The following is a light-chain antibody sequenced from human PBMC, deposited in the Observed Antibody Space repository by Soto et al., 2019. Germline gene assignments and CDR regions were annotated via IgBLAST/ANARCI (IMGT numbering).Light chain of an antibody. V-gene: IGKV3-20*01. J-gene: IGKJ2*02. Sequence: EIVLTQSPGTLSLSPGERATLSCRASQSVSRNYLAWYQQRPGQAPRLLLYGASSRATDIPDRFSGSGSGTDFTLTISRLEPEDFAVYYCQHYGSSPGTFGLGTKLEI. CDR3: QHYGSSPGT. CDR2: GAS. CDR1: QSVSRNY.